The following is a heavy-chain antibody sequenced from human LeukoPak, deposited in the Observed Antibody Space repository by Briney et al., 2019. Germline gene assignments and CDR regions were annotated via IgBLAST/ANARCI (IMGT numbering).Heavy chain of an antibody. V-gene: IGHV6-1*01. CDR3: SRSDGASDFDY. CDR2: TYYRSKWYN. Sequence: SQTLSLTCAISGDSVSSNRASWIWIRPSPSRGLEWLGRTYYRSKWYNDYAVSLKSRISINPDTSKNQFSLQLNSVTPEDTAVYYCSRSDGASDFDYWGQGTLVTVSS. J-gene: IGHJ4*02. CDR1: GDSVSSNRAS. D-gene: IGHD5-24*01.